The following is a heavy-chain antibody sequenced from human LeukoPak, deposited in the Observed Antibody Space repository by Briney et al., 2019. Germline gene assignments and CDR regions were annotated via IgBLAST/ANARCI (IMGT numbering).Heavy chain of an antibody. V-gene: IGHV4-59*01. Sequence: SETLSLTCTVSGGSISSYYWSWIRQPPGKGLEWIGYIYYSGSTNYNPSLKSRVTISVDTSKNQFSLKLSSVTAADTAVYYCARTTMVRGVIILAFDYWGQGTLVTVSS. CDR1: GGSISSYY. CDR2: IYYSGST. J-gene: IGHJ4*02. CDR3: ARTTMVRGVIILAFDY. D-gene: IGHD3-10*01.